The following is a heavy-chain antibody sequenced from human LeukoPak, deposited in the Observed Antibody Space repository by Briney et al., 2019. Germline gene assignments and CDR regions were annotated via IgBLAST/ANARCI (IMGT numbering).Heavy chain of an antibody. Sequence: SQTLSLTCAISGDSVSSNSAAWNWIRQSPSRGFEWLGMTYYRSKWYNDYAVSVESRITINPDTSKNQFSLQLNSVTPEDTAVYYCAREPGGAGYSGYDPFDYWGQGTLVTVSS. V-gene: IGHV6-1*01. D-gene: IGHD5-12*01. CDR1: GDSVSSNSAA. J-gene: IGHJ4*02. CDR3: AREPGGAGYSGYDPFDY. CDR2: TYYRSKWYN.